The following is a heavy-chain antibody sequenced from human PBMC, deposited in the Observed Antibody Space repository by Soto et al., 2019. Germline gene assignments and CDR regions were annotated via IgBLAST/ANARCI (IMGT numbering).Heavy chain of an antibody. J-gene: IGHJ3*02. CDR2: INPSGGST. CDR1: GYTFTSYY. CDR3: AREILSWEQPGQVRDAFDI. Sequence: ASVKVSCKASGYTFTSYYMHWVRQAPGQGLEWMGIINPSGGSTSYAQKFQGRVTMTRDTSTSTVYMELSSLRSEDTAVYYCAREILSWEQPGQVRDAFDIWGQGTMVTVS. D-gene: IGHD1-26*01. V-gene: IGHV1-46*01.